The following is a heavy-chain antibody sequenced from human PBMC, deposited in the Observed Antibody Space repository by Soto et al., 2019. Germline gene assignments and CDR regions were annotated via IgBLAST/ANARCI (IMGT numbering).Heavy chain of an antibody. CDR2: ISWNSGSI. V-gene: IGHV3-9*01. CDR3: AKDRGYYYGMDV. J-gene: IGHJ6*02. Sequence: SGGSLRLSCAASGFTFDDYAMHWVRQAPGKGLEWVSGISWNSGSIGYADSVKGRFTISRDNAKNSLYLQMNSLRAEDTALYHCAKDRGYYYGMDVWGQGTTVTVSS. CDR1: GFTFDDYA.